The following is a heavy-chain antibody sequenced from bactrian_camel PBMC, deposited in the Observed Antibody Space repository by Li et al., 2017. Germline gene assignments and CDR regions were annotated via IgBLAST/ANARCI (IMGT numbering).Heavy chain of an antibody. CDR1: GSGYISGTYC. CDR3: AADFRVPCGLRRDGYNY. CDR2: IRPATGHT. Sequence: HVQLVESGGGSVQSRGSLRLSCVASGSGYISGTYCLGWFRQAPGKEREGIASIRPATGHTDYADPVKGRFTISSDDAKETVYLRMNSLETEDTARYYCAADFRVPCGLRRDGYNYWGQGTQVTVS. D-gene: IGHD5*01. J-gene: IGHJ4*01. V-gene: IGHV3S53*01.